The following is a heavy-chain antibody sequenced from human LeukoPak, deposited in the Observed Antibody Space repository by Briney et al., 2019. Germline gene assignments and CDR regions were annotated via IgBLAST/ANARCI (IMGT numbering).Heavy chain of an antibody. J-gene: IGHJ3*02. CDR3: ASGIAAAGILAFDI. V-gene: IGHV4-59*01. D-gene: IGHD6-13*01. CDR2: IYYSGST. Sequence: PSETLSLTCTASGGSISSYYWSWIRQPPGKGLEWIGYIYYSGSTNYNPSLKSRVTISVDTSKNQFSLKLSSVTAADTAVYYCASGIAAAGILAFDIWGQGTMVTVSS. CDR1: GGSISSYY.